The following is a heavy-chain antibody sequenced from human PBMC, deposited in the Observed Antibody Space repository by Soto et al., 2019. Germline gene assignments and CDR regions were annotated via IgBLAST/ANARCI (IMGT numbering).Heavy chain of an antibody. CDR2: INHSGST. D-gene: IGHD1-26*01. J-gene: IGHJ4*02. CDR1: GGSFRGNY. CDR3: ARGPAIVGATHHFDY. V-gene: IGHV4-34*01. Sequence: QVQLQQWGAGLLKPSETFSLTCAVYGGSFRGNYWSWIRQPPGRGREWIGEINHSGSTDYNPSLKSRVTISVDTSKNQFSLKLSSVTAADTAVYYCARGPAIVGATHHFDYWGQGTLVTVSS.